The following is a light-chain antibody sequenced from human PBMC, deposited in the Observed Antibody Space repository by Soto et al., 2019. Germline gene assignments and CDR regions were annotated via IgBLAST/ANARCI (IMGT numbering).Light chain of an antibody. Sequence: QSVLTQPASVSGSPGQSITISCSGTSSDIGAYDYVSWYQQHPGRAPKLIIYEVSHRFSGSKSGNTASLTISGLQTEDEADYYCYSFAGSTTFSYVFGPGTQVTVL. CDR2: EV. CDR3: YSFAGSTTFSYV. V-gene: IGLV2-14*03. J-gene: IGLJ1*01. CDR1: SSDIGAYDY.